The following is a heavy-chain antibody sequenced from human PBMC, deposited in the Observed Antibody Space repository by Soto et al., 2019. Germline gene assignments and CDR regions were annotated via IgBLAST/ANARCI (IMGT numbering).Heavy chain of an antibody. V-gene: IGHV1-69*13. CDR1: GGTFSSCV. CDR2: IIPMFGTA. CDR3: ARDLEWELPTGSYYYGMDV. J-gene: IGHJ6*02. Sequence: SVKVSCQASGGTFSSCVISWVRQAPGQGLEWMGGIIPMFGTANYAQRFQGRVTITADESTSTAYMELSGLRSDDTAVYYCARDLEWELPTGSYYYGMDVWGLGTTVTVSS. D-gene: IGHD1-26*01.